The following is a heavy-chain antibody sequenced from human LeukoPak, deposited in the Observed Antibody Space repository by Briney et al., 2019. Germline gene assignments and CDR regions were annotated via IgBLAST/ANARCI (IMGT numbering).Heavy chain of an antibody. CDR2: ISSSSSYI. D-gene: IGHD5-18*01. CDR3: ARSDTAMDDDWFDP. Sequence: GGSLRLSCAASGFTFSSYSMNWVRQAPGKGLEWVSSISSSSSYIYYADSVKGRFTISRDNAKNSLYLQMNSLRAEDTAVYYCARSDTAMDDDWFDPWGQGTLDTVSS. J-gene: IGHJ5*02. CDR1: GFTFSSYS. V-gene: IGHV3-21*01.